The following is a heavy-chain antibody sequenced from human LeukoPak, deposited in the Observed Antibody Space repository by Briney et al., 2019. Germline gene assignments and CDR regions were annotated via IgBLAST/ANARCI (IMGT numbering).Heavy chain of an antibody. CDR2: INPGGGST. J-gene: IGHJ4*02. V-gene: IGHV1-46*01. Sequence: ASVKVSCKASGYTFTNYYMHWVRQAPGQGLEWMGIINPGGGSTSYAQKFQGRVTMTRNTSISTAYMELSSLRSEDTAVYYCARGVARADRSGYCSSTSCPRPYYFDYWGQGTLVTVSS. CDR1: GYTFTNYY. D-gene: IGHD2-2*01. CDR3: ARGVARADRSGYCSSTSCPRPYYFDY.